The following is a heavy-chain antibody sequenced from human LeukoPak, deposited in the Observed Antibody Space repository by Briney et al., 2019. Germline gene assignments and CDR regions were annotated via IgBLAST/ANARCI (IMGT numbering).Heavy chain of an antibody. J-gene: IGHJ4*02. V-gene: IGHV3-7*05. Sequence: PGGSLRLSCAASGFTFSSYWVSWVRQAPGKGLEWVANIKQDGSVEYYVVSVKGRLTISRDNAKESLYLQMNSLRAEDTAVYYCARIGYSSSSFDFWGQGTLVTVSS. D-gene: IGHD6-6*01. CDR1: GFTFSSYW. CDR2: IKQDGSVE. CDR3: ARIGYSSSSFDF.